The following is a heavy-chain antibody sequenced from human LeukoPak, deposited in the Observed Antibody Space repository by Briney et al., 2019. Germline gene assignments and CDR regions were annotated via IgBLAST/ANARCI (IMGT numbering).Heavy chain of an antibody. Sequence: QPGGSLRLSCAASGFPFNTYAMTWIRQPAGKGLEWVSAISGSGGSTYYADSVKGRFTISRDNSKNTLYLQMNSLRAEDTAVYYCAAESGWGPPSSRTGGYWGQGTLVTVSS. CDR1: GFPFNTYA. J-gene: IGHJ4*02. V-gene: IGHV3-23*01. D-gene: IGHD6-19*01. CDR2: ISGSGGST. CDR3: AAESGWGPPSSRTGGY.